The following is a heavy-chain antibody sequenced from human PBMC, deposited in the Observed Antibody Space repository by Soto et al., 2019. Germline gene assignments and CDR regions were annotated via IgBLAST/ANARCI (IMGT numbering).Heavy chain of an antibody. D-gene: IGHD4-17*01. CDR3: AREYAVTTHYYYGMDV. CDR1: GYTFTSYY. Sequence: ASVKVSCKASGYTFTSYYMHWVRQAPGQGLERMGIINPSGGSTSYAQKFQGRVTMTRDTSTSTVYMELSSLRSEDTAVYYCAREYAVTTHYYYGMDVWGQGTTVTVSS. CDR2: INPSGGST. V-gene: IGHV1-46*01. J-gene: IGHJ6*02.